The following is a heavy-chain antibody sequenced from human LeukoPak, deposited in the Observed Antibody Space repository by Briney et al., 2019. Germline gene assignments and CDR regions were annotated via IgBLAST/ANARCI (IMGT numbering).Heavy chain of an antibody. Sequence: SETLSLTCTVSGGSISRYYWSWIRQPPGKGLEWIGYIYYSGSTNYNPSLKSRVTISVDTSKNQFSLKLSSVTAADTAVYYCARRGTTVTTRAFDIWGQGTMVTVSS. CDR3: ARRGTTVTTRAFDI. V-gene: IGHV4-59*01. D-gene: IGHD4-17*01. J-gene: IGHJ3*02. CDR2: IYYSGST. CDR1: GGSISRYY.